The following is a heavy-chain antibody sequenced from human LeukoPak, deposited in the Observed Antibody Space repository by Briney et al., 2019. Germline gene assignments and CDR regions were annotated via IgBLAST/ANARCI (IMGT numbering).Heavy chain of an antibody. CDR2: IVVGSGNT. Sequence: SVKVSCKASGFTFTSSAMQWVRQARGQRLEWIGWIVVGSGNTNYAQKVQGRVTMTRDTSTSTVYMELSSLRSEDTAVYYCARYFYGGNSCCGYWGQGTLVTVSS. D-gene: IGHD4-23*01. CDR3: ARYFYGGNSCCGY. V-gene: IGHV1-58*02. CDR1: GFTFTSSA. J-gene: IGHJ4*02.